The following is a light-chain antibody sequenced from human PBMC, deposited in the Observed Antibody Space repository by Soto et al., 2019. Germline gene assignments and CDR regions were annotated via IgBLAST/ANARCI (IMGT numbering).Light chain of an antibody. V-gene: IGLV2-14*01. CDR3: SSYTTSSTLYV. CDR1: SSDVGGYNY. J-gene: IGLJ1*01. Sequence: QSVLTQPASVSGSPGQSITISCTGTSSDVGGYNYASWYLQHPGKAPKLMIYEVSNRPSGVSNRFSGSKSGNTASLTISGLQAEDEADYYCSSYTTSSTLYVFGTGTKVTVL. CDR2: EVS.